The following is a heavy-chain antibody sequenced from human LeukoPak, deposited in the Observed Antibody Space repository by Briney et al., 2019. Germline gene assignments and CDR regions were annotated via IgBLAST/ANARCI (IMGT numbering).Heavy chain of an antibody. V-gene: IGHV1-18*01. J-gene: IGHJ6*03. D-gene: IGHD3-22*01. CDR3: ARVRDPSQDYYDSSGYYYMDV. Sequence: GASVTVSCKASGYTFTSYGISWVRQAPGQGLEWMGWISAYNGNTNYAQKLQGRVTITTDTSTSTAYMELRSLRSDDTAVYYCARVRDPSQDYYDSSGYYYMDVWGKGTTVTVSS. CDR2: ISAYNGNT. CDR1: GYTFTSYG.